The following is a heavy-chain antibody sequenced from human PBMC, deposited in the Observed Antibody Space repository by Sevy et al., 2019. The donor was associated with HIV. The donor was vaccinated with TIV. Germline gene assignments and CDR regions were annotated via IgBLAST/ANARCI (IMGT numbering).Heavy chain of an antibody. J-gene: IGHJ4*02. CDR1: GYTFTGYY. CDR2: INPNSGGT. Sequence: ASVKVSCKASGYTFTGYYMHWVRQAPGQGLEWMGWINPNSGGTNYAQKFQGRVTMTRDTSISTAYMELSRLRSDDTAVYYSARASGGYYDSSGPSDYWGQGTLVTVSS. CDR3: ARASGGYYDSSGPSDY. V-gene: IGHV1-2*02. D-gene: IGHD3-22*01.